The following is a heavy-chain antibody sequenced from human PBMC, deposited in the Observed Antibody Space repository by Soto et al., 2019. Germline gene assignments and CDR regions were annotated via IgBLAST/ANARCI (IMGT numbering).Heavy chain of an antibody. J-gene: IGHJ6*02. CDR2: IIPIFGTA. D-gene: IGHD3-3*01. CDR3: ARGRSIQNFWSGYYRYYYYGMDV. Sequence: SVKVSCKAAGGTFSSYAISWVRQAPGQGLEWMGGIIPIFGTANYAQKFQGRVTITADESTSTAYMELSSLRSEDTAVYYCARGRSIQNFWSGYYRYYYYGMDVWGPGTTVTVSS. V-gene: IGHV1-69*13. CDR1: GGTFSSYA.